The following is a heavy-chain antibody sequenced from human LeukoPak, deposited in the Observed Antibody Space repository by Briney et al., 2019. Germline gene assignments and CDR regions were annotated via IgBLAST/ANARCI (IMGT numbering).Heavy chain of an antibody. D-gene: IGHD3-9*01. CDR3: TTERLLRYFDY. J-gene: IGHJ4*02. Sequence: PGGSLRLSCAASGFTFSNAWMSWVRQAPGKGLEWVGRIKSKTDGGTTDYAAPVKGRFTISRDDSKNTLYLQMSSLKTEDTAVYYCTTERLLRYFDYWGQGTLVTVSS. CDR1: GFTFSNAW. CDR2: IKSKTDGGTT. V-gene: IGHV3-15*01.